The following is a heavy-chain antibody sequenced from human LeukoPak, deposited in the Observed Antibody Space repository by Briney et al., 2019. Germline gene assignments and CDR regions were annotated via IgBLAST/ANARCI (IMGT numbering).Heavy chain of an antibody. CDR3: AGGPTSSFDY. V-gene: IGHV4-59*08. CDR2: LYYTGST. D-gene: IGHD2-2*01. J-gene: IGHJ4*02. Sequence: PSETLSLTCTVSGDSISTSYWSWIRQPPGKGLEWIGYLYYTGSTNYNPSLKSRVTISVDRSKKQFSLKVSSVTAADTAVYYCAGGPTSSFDYWGQGTLVTVSS. CDR1: GDSISTSY.